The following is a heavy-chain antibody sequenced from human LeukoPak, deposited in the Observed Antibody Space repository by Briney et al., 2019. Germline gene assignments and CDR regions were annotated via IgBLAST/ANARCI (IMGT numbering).Heavy chain of an antibody. Sequence: GGSLRLSCVASGFTVSSNYMNWVRQAPGKGLEWVSVIYNDGNTYYADSAKGRFTISRDNSKNTLYLQMNSLRAEDTAVYCCARDGALGLWGQGTLVTVSS. J-gene: IGHJ4*02. D-gene: IGHD3/OR15-3a*01. CDR1: GFTVSSNY. CDR2: IYNDGNT. CDR3: ARDGALGL. V-gene: IGHV3-53*01.